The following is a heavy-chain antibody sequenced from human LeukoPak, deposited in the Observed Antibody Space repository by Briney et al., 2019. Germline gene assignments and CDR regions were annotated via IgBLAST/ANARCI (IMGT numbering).Heavy chain of an antibody. CDR3: TRSARMTTVTDLRDY. J-gene: IGHJ4*02. CDR1: GFTFSGSA. D-gene: IGHD4-17*01. V-gene: IGHV3-73*01. CDR2: IRSKANSYAT. Sequence: GGSLRLSCAASGFTFSGSAMHWVRQASGKGLEWVGRIRSKANSYATAYAASVKGRFTISRDDSKNTAYLQMNSLKTEDTAVYYCTRSARMTTVTDLRDYWGQGTLVTVSS.